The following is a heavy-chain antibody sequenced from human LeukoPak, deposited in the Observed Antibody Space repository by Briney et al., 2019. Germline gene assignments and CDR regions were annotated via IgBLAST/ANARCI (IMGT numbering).Heavy chain of an antibody. CDR2: ISAYNGNT. J-gene: IGHJ4*02. V-gene: IGHV1-18*01. CDR1: GYTFTSYG. D-gene: IGHD2-15*01. CDR3: ARGGSFDCSGGSCYPQDY. Sequence: ASVTVSCKASGYTFTSYGISWVRQAPGQGLEWMGWISAYNGNTNYAQKLQGRVTMTTDTSTSTAYMELRSLRSDDTAVYYCARGGSFDCSGGSCYPQDYWGQGTLVTVSS.